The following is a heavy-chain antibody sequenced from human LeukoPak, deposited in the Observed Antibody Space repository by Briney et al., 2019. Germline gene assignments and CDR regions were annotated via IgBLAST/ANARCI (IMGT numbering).Heavy chain of an antibody. Sequence: GGSLRLSCAASGFTFDDYAMHWVRQAPGKGLEWVSLISWDGGSTYYADSVKGRFTISRDNSKNSLYLQMNSLRAEDTALYYCAKGDRIAVAGTGFDYWGQGTLVTVSS. D-gene: IGHD6-19*01. CDR2: ISWDGGST. J-gene: IGHJ4*02. CDR3: AKGDRIAVAGTGFDY. CDR1: GFTFDDYA. V-gene: IGHV3-43D*03.